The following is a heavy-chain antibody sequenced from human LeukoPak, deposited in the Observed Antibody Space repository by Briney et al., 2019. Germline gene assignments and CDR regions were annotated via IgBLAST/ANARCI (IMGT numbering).Heavy chain of an antibody. CDR1: GFTFSTYW. D-gene: IGHD3-10*01. Sequence: GGSLRLSCAASGFTFSTYWMHWVRQAPGKGLVWVSRISSDGSITGYADSVKGRFIISRDNAKNTLYLQMNSLGAEDTAVYYCARHLNYYLDYWGQGTLVTVSS. V-gene: IGHV3-74*01. CDR3: ARHLNYYLDY. J-gene: IGHJ4*02. CDR2: ISSDGSIT.